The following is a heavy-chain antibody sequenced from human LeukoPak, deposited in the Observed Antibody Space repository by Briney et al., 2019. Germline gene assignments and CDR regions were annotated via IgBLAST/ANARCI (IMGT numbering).Heavy chain of an antibody. D-gene: IGHD3-10*01. CDR1: GYTFTSYG. V-gene: IGHV1-18*01. CDR2: ISAHNGNT. CDR3: ARQGSGSTIQYYYYGMDV. Sequence: ASVKVSCKASGYTFTSYGISWVRQAPGQGLEWMGWISAHNGNTNYAQKLQGRVTMTTDTSTSTAYMELRSLRSDDTAVYYCARQGSGSTIQYYYYGMDVWGQGTTVTVSS. J-gene: IGHJ6*02.